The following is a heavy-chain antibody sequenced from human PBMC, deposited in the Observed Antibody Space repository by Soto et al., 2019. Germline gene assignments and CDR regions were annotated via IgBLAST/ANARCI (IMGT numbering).Heavy chain of an antibody. Sequence: ASVKVSCKASGYTFTSYDINWVRHATGQGLEWMGWMNPNSGNTGYAQKFQGRVTMTRNTSISTAYMELSSLRSEDTAVYYCASAGYSSSWYVYYYYGMDVWGQGTTVTVSS. V-gene: IGHV1-8*01. CDR3: ASAGYSSSWYVYYYYGMDV. CDR1: GYTFTSYD. J-gene: IGHJ6*02. D-gene: IGHD6-13*01. CDR2: MNPNSGNT.